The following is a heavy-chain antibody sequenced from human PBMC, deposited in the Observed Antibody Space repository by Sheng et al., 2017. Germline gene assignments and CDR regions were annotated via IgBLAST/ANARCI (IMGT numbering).Heavy chain of an antibody. CDR2: ISCQSHQM. J-gene: IGHJ4*01. Sequence: EVDLVESGGALVSPGGSLRLSCAASGFIFSDHNMAWVRQAPGKGLEWVSAISCQSHQMWNADSVKGRFTVSRDNAQRSLYLQMNSLRDEDTAVYYCVRAAGGEDCSGASCYTWDWHFDYWGHGAVVTVSS. CDR1: GFIFSDHN. D-gene: IGHD2-2*02. V-gene: IGHV3-21*01. CDR3: VRAAGGEDCSGASCYTWDWHFDY.